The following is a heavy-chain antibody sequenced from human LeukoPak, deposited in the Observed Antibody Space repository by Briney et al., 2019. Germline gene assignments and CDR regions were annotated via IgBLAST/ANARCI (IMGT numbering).Heavy chain of an antibody. V-gene: IGHV3-30*09. J-gene: IGHJ6*02. CDR3: ARVERETDYFYGMDV. D-gene: IGHD3-3*01. CDR1: GFTFSSYA. CDR2: ISYDGSNK. Sequence: GGSLRLSCAASGFTFSSYAMHWVRQAPGKGLEWVAVISYDGSNKYYADSVKGRFVISRDDSQNTLYLQMNSLRLEDTAVYYCARVERETDYFYGMDVWGQGTTVTVSS.